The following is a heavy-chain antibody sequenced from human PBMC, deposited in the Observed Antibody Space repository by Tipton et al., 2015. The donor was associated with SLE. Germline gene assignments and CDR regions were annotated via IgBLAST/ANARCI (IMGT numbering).Heavy chain of an antibody. CDR1: GYTFTSYG. CDR2: ISAYNGXT. J-gene: IGHJ6*02. Sequence: QSGAEVKKPGASVKVSCKASGYTFTSYGISWVRQAPGQGLEWMGWISAYNGXTNYAQKLQGRVTMTTDTSTSTAYMELRSLRSDDTAVYYCAXDWGIWFSPRGSNYYYYYGMDVWGQGTTVTVSS. V-gene: IGHV1-18*01. CDR3: AXDWGIWFSPRGSNYYYYYGMDV. D-gene: IGHD3-10*01.